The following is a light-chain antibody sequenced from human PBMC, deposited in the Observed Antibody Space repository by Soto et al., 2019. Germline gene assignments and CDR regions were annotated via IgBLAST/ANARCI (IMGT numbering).Light chain of an antibody. CDR2: DVS. J-gene: IGLJ3*02. Sequence: QSVLTQPRSVSGSPGQSVTISCTGTSSDVGGYNYVSWYQQHPGKAPKLMIYDVSKRPSGGPDRFSGSKSGNTASLTISGLQAEDEADYYCCSYAGSYTFVFGGGTKVTVL. V-gene: IGLV2-11*01. CDR3: CSYAGSYTFV. CDR1: SSDVGGYNY.